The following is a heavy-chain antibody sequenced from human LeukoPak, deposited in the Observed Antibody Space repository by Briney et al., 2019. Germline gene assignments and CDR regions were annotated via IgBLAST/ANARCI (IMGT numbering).Heavy chain of an antibody. Sequence: GGSLRLSCAASGFIFSNYGMHWVRQAPGKGLEWVSGINWNGGSTGYADSVKGRFTISRDNAKNSLYLQMNSLRAEDTALYHCARVGRSGAFDIWGQGTMVTVSS. CDR2: INWNGGST. J-gene: IGHJ3*02. D-gene: IGHD3-10*01. CDR3: ARVGRSGAFDI. CDR1: GFIFSNYG. V-gene: IGHV3-20*01.